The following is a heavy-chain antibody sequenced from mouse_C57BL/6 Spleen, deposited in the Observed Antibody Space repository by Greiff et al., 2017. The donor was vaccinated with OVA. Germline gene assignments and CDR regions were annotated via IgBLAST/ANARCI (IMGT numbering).Heavy chain of an antibody. Sequence: VQLKQPGAELVRPGTSVKLSCKASGYTFTSYWMHWVKQRPGQGLEWIGVIDPSDSYTNYNQKFKGKATLTVDTSSSTAYMQLSSLTSEDSAVYYCARRPVVERYFDVWGTGTTVTVSS. CDR1: GYTFTSYW. CDR2: IDPSDSYT. D-gene: IGHD1-1*01. CDR3: ARRPVVERYFDV. V-gene: IGHV1-59*01. J-gene: IGHJ1*03.